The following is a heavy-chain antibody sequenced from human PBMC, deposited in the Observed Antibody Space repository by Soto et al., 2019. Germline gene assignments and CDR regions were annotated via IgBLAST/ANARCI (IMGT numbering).Heavy chain of an antibody. CDR2: IHHGGST. V-gene: IGHV4-4*02. CDR1: GGSISSSNW. Sequence: QVQLQESGPGLVKPSGTLSLTCAVSGGSISSSNWWSWVRQSPEKGLEWIGEIHHGGSTNYNPSLKSRVTISVDKSKNQFSLKLSSVTAADTAVYYCASTYYSDSSGYYSLGDWGQGTPVTVSP. CDR3: ASTYYSDSSGYYSLGD. J-gene: IGHJ4*02. D-gene: IGHD3-22*01.